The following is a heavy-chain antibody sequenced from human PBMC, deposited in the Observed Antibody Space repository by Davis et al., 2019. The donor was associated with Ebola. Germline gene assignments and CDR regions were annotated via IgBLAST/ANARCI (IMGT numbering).Heavy chain of an antibody. CDR1: GFTFSDYY. D-gene: IGHD3-3*01. J-gene: IGHJ3*02. Sequence: GESLKISCAASGFTFSDYYMSWIRQAPGKGLEWVSYISSSSSYTNYADSVKGRFTISRDNAKNSLYLQMNSLRAEDTAVYYCARVSDREYYDFWSGYYTGAFDIWGQGTMVTVSS. CDR2: ISSSSSYT. CDR3: ARVSDREYYDFWSGYYTGAFDI. V-gene: IGHV3-11*06.